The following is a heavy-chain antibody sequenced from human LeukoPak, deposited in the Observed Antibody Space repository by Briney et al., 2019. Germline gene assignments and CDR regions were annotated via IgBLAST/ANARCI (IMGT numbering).Heavy chain of an antibody. CDR2: IYTSGST. CDR3: ARLDSDLWFGELLFNWFDP. D-gene: IGHD3-10*01. V-gene: IGHV4-4*07. Sequence: SETLSLTCTVSGGSISSYYWSWIRQPAGKGLEWIGRIYTSGSTNYNPSLKSRVTMSVDTSKNQFSLKLSSVTAADTAMYYCARLDSDLWFGELLFNWFDPWGQGTLVTVSS. J-gene: IGHJ5*02. CDR1: GGSISSYY.